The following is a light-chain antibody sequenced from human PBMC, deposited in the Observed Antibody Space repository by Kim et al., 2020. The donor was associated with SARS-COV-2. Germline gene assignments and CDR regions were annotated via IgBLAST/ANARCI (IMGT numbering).Light chain of an antibody. Sequence: VALGHTVSSICQGDRLRRYYVSWYQRTPGQAPVLVIYGKNNRHSGIPDRLSGYSSGNTASLTITGAHAEDEADYYCQSRDSSGKVVFGGGTKLTVL. CDR1: RLRRYY. V-gene: IGLV3-19*01. CDR2: GKN. J-gene: IGLJ2*01. CDR3: QSRDSSGKVV.